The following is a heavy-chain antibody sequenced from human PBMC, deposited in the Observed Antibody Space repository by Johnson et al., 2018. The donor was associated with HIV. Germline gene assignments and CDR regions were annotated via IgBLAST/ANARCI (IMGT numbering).Heavy chain of an antibody. D-gene: IGHD3-16*01. CDR1: GFIFSSYW. V-gene: IGHV3-7*01. CDR2: IKQDGSEE. Sequence: VQLVESGGGLVQPGRSLRLSCAAPGFIFSSYWMSWVRQAPGKGLEWVANIKQDGSEEYYVDSVKGRFIISRDKSKNTLYLQMNSLRAEDTAVYYCAKDRMVWGYDAFDIWGQGTMVTVSS. J-gene: IGHJ3*02. CDR3: AKDRMVWGYDAFDI.